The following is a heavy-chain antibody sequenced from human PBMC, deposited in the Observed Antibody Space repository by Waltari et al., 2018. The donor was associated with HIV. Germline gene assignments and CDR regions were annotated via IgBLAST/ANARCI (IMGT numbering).Heavy chain of an antibody. D-gene: IGHD3-10*01. V-gene: IGHV1-3*01. CDR1: GYTFTSYA. CDR2: INAGNGNT. CDR3: ARRFRESPNYYYYYGMDV. J-gene: IGHJ6*02. Sequence: QVQLVQSGAEVKKPGASVKVSCKASGYTFTSYAMHWVRQAPGQRLEWMGWINAGNGNTKYSQKFQGRVTITRDTSASTAYMELSSLRSEDTAVYYCARRFRESPNYYYYYGMDVWGQGTTVTVSS.